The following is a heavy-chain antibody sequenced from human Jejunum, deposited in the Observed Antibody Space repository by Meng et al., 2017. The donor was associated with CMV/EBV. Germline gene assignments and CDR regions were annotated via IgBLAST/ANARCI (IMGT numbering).Heavy chain of an antibody. CDR1: FTASA. D-gene: IGHD3-16*01. CDR2: VHTEAGEP. CDR3: ARDLLPSSLWGSFNYAWGY. J-gene: IGHJ4*02. V-gene: IGHV7-4-1*01. Sequence: FTASAINWVREGPGQVPEWMGDVHTEAGEPIYGQGFTGRFVFSLDTSVTTAYMQIYNLRSEDSAIYYCARDLLPSSLWGSFNYAWGYWGQGTLVTVSS.